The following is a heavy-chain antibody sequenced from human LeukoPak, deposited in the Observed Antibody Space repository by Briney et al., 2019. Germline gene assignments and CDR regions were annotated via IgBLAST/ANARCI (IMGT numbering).Heavy chain of an antibody. CDR2: ISGSGGGT. CDR3: AKEPSYCTNGVCYSRVFDR. V-gene: IGHV3-23*01. D-gene: IGHD2-8*01. Sequence: GGSLRLSCAASGFTFSNAWMSWVRQAPGKGLEWVSAISGSGGGTYYADSVKGRFTISRDNSKNTLYLQMSSLRAEDTAVYYCAKEPSYCTNGVCYSRVFDRWGQGTLVTVSP. CDR1: GFTFSNAW. J-gene: IGHJ5*02.